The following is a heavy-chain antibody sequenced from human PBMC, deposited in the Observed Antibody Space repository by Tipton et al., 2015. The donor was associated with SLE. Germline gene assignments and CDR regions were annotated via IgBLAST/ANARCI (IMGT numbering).Heavy chain of an antibody. Sequence: SLRLSCAASGFTFSTSAMHWVRQAPGKGLEWVAVIWYDGSNKFYADSVKGRFTISRDNAKNTLYLLLNSLRAEDTAVYYCARGDYVGYYLDYWGQGTLVTVSA. V-gene: IGHV3-33*01. J-gene: IGHJ4*02. D-gene: IGHD3-10*02. CDR3: ARGDYVGYYLDY. CDR1: GFTFSTSA. CDR2: IWYDGSNK.